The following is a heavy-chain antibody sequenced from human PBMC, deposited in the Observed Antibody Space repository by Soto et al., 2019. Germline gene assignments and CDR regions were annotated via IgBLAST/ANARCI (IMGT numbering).Heavy chain of an antibody. CDR3: ARDLDGLHDDTSGPFPRPG. CDR1: GGSISGSYYY. Sequence: PSETLSLTCAVSGGSISGSYYYWAWLRQSPGKGLEWIGSVFYTGFTSYNPSLESRVSVSVDTSKSQFSLKLSAVTAADTAVYYCARDLDGLHDDTSGPFPRPGWGQGTLVTVSS. D-gene: IGHD3-22*01. V-gene: IGHV4-39*01. J-gene: IGHJ1*01. CDR2: VFYTGFT.